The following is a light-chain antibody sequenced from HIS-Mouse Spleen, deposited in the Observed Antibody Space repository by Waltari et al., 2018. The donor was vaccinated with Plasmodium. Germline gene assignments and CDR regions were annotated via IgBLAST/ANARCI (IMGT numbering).Light chain of an antibody. CDR1: QSVSSN. Sequence: EIVITQSPATLSVSPGERATLSCRASQSVSSNLAWYQQKPGQAPRLLSYGASTRATGIPARFSGSGSGTEFTLTISSMQSEDFAVYYCQQYNNWPPHTFGQGTKLEIK. CDR3: QQYNNWPPHT. V-gene: IGKV3-15*01. CDR2: GAS. J-gene: IGKJ2*01.